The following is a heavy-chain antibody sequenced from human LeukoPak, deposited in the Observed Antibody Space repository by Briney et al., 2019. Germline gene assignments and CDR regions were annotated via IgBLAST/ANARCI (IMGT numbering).Heavy chain of an antibody. D-gene: IGHD3-3*01. V-gene: IGHV1-24*01. Sequence: GASVKVSCKVSGYTLTELSMHWVRQAPGKGLEWMGGFDPEDGETNYAQKFQGRVTITEDTSTDTAYMELSSLRSEDTAVYYCATVPVGVVIMGTNWFDLWGQGTLVTVSS. CDR3: ATVPVGVVIMGTNWFDL. CDR1: GYTLTELS. J-gene: IGHJ5*02. CDR2: FDPEDGET.